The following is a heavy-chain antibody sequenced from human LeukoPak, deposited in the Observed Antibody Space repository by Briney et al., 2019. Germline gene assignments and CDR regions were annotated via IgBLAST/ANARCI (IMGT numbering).Heavy chain of an antibody. J-gene: IGHJ4*02. D-gene: IGHD6-13*01. CDR3: AKDLGRIAAAATDY. V-gene: IGHV3-21*01. CDR1: GFTFSSYS. Sequence: GGSLRLSCAASGFTFSSYSMNWVRQAPGKGLEWVSSISSSSSYIYYADSVKGRFTISRDNAKNSLYLQMNSLRAEDTAVYYCAKDLGRIAAAATDYWGQGTLVTVSS. CDR2: ISSSSSYI.